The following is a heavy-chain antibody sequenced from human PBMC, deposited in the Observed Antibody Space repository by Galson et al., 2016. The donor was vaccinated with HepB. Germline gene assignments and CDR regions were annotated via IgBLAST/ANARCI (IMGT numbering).Heavy chain of an antibody. D-gene: IGHD6-13*01. Sequence: SLRLSCATSGFSFGNYWMTWVRQSTGRGLEWVANIKEDGSEINYVNSVKGRFTISRDNSKNTLYLQMNSLRADDTAVYYCAKAGSTWYFDYWGQGTLVTVSS. CDR1: GFSFGNYW. CDR3: AKAGSTWYFDY. J-gene: IGHJ4*02. CDR2: IKEDGSEI. V-gene: IGHV3-7*05.